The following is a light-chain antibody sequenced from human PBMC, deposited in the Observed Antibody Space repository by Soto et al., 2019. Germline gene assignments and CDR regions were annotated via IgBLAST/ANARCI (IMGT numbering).Light chain of an antibody. Sequence: DIQMTQSPSTLSTSVGDRVTITCRACQSITSWLAWYQQKPGKAPKLLIYKASTLESGVPSRFSGSGSETEFTLTISSLQPDDFATYYCQQYHDYPWTFGQGTRV. J-gene: IGKJ1*01. V-gene: IGKV1-5*03. CDR2: KAS. CDR3: QQYHDYPWT. CDR1: QSITSW.